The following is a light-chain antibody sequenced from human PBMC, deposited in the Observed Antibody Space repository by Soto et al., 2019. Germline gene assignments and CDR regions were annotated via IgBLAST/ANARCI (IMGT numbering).Light chain of an antibody. V-gene: IGKV2-30*02. CDR1: QSLVHSDGNTY. J-gene: IGKJ2*01. CDR2: MVS. Sequence: DVVMTQSPLSLPVTLGQPASISCRSSQSLVHSDGNTYLDWFQQRPGQSPRRLIYMVSKGDSGVPDRFSGSGSGTDFTLKISRVEAEDVGVYYCMQCIYWPPYTFGQGTKLEFK. CDR3: MQCIYWPPYT.